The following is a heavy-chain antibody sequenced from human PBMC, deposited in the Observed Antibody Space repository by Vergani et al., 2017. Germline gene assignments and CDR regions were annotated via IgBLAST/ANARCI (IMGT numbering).Heavy chain of an antibody. CDR3: AVEKFDWLGGKEFDY. Sequence: QVQLVQSGSELKKPGASVKVSCKASGYTFTSYAMNWVRQAPGQGVEWMGWINTNTGNPTYAQGFTGRFVVSLDTSVSTAYLKISSLKAEDTSVDYCAVEKFDWLGGKEFDYWGQGTLVTVSS. CDR2: INTNTGNP. V-gene: IGHV7-4-1*02. D-gene: IGHD3-9*01. J-gene: IGHJ4*02. CDR1: GYTFTSYA.